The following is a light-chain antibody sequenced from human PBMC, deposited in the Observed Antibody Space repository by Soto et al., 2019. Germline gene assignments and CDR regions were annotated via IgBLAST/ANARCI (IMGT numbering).Light chain of an antibody. J-gene: IGKJ2*01. CDR2: DTS. CDR3: QQRSNWPSYT. Sequence: EIVLTQSPATLSLSPGEGATLSCRASQSAGSYLAWYQQKPGQAPRLLIYDTSNRATGIPARFSGSGSGTDFTLTISSLEPEDFAVYYCQQRSNWPSYTFGQGTKLEIK. V-gene: IGKV3-11*01. CDR1: QSAGSY.